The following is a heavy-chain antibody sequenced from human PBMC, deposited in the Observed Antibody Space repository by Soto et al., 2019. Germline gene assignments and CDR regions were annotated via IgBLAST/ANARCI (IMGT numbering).Heavy chain of an antibody. V-gene: IGHV1-69*01. CDR1: GGTFSNYV. D-gene: IGHD3-3*02. Sequence: QVQLVQSGAEVKRPGSSMKVSCKASGGTFSNYVISWVRQAPGQGLEWVGGIIPIFGTTSYAQKFQGRVTITADESTTTAYMELSSLRSGDTAVYFCARLRTFYSHFEDWGQGTLVTVSS. CDR2: IIPIFGTT. CDR3: ARLRTFYSHFED. J-gene: IGHJ4*02.